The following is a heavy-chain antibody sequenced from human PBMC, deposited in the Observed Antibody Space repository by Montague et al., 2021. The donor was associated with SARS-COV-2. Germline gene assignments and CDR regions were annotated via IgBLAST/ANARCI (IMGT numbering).Heavy chain of an antibody. CDR2: IYESGST. Sequence: TLSLTCTVSGVSISSGDYSWSWIRQSPGKGLEWIGFIYESGSTLYNPSLKSRITISVDRSKNQFSLRLNSVTAADTAVYYCARKIIANAFDVWGHGTTVTVSS. D-gene: IGHD2/OR15-2a*01. CDR1: GVSISSGDYS. J-gene: IGHJ3*01. CDR3: ARKIIANAFDV. V-gene: IGHV4-30-2*06.